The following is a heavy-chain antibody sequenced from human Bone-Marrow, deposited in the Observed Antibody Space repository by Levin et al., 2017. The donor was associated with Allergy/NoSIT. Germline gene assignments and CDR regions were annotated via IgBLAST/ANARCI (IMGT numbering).Heavy chain of an antibody. J-gene: IGHJ3*02. V-gene: IGHV3-49*03. CDR2: IRSKAYGGTT. D-gene: IGHD3-22*01. Sequence: GGSLRLSCTASGFTFGDYAMSWFRQAPGKGLEWVGFIRSKAYGGTTEYAASVKGRFTISRDDSKSIAYLQMNSLKTEDTAVYYCTRDLVVAARNHAFDIWGQGTMVTVSS. CDR3: TRDLVVAARNHAFDI. CDR1: GFTFGDYA.